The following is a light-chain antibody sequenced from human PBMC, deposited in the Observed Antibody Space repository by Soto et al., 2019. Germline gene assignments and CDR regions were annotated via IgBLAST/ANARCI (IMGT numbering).Light chain of an antibody. CDR3: QQYNSFSYT. CDR2: GAS. Sequence: DIQMTQSPSTLSASVGDRVTITCRASQSISTWLAWYQQKPGKAPKLLIYGASSLESGVPSRFSGSGSGTEFTLTISSLQPDDFATYYCQQYNSFSYTFGQGTKVDIK. CDR1: QSISTW. V-gene: IGKV1-5*01. J-gene: IGKJ2*01.